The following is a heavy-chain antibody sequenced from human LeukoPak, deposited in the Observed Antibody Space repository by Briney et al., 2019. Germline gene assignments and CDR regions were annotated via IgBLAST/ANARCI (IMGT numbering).Heavy chain of an antibody. D-gene: IGHD3-22*01. V-gene: IGHV3-53*01. J-gene: IGHJ4*02. CDR3: ARVTYYYDSSGYHGLNYFDY. CDR1: GFTVSSNY. CDR2: IYSGGST. Sequence: GGSLRLSCAASGFTVSSNYMSWVRQAPGKGLEWVSVIYSGGSTYYADSVKGRFTISRDNSKNTLYLQMNSLRAEDTAVYYCARVTYYYDSSGYHGLNYFDYWGQGTLVTVSS.